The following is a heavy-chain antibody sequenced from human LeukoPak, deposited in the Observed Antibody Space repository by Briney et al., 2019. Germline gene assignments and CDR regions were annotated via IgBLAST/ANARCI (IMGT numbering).Heavy chain of an antibody. CDR1: GFTFSNYA. Sequence: PGGTLRLSCAAAGFTFSNYAMSWVRHAPGKGLEWVSTISARDGSTYYADSGKGRFTISRDNSKNSLYLQMNSLIAHHPAVYYCARVDSTYSDILAGASLYWGQGTLVTVSS. CDR3: ARVDSTYSDILAGASLY. V-gene: IGHV3-23*01. CDR2: ISARDGST. D-gene: IGHD3-9*01. J-gene: IGHJ4*02.